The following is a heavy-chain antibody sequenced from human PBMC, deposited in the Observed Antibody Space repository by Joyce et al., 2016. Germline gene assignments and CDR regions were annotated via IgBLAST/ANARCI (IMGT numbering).Heavy chain of an antibody. J-gene: IGHJ4*02. Sequence: QVQLQQSGPGLVKPSQTLSPTCAISGDSVSSNSAAWNWIRQSPSRGLEWLGRTYYRSKWYNDYAVSVKSRITINPDTPKNQFSLQLNSVTPEDAAVYYCARAGYYHTSGYYYPNFDYWGPGTLVTVSS. CDR2: TYYRSKWYN. D-gene: IGHD3-22*01. CDR1: GDSVSSNSAA. V-gene: IGHV6-1*01. CDR3: ARAGYYHTSGYYYPNFDY.